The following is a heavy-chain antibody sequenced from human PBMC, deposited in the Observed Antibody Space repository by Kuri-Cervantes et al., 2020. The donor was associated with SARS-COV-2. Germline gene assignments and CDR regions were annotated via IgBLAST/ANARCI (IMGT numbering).Heavy chain of an antibody. CDR3: ARARYYDSSGYYSYYHYMDV. CDR1: GYSISSGYY. Sequence: SETLSLTCTVSGYSISSGYYWGWIRQPPGKGLEWIGSIYYSGSTYYNPSLKSRVTISVDTSKNQFSLKLSSVTAADTAVYYCARARYYDSSGYYSYYHYMDVWGKGTTVTVSS. V-gene: IGHV4-38-2*02. CDR2: IYYSGST. J-gene: IGHJ6*03. D-gene: IGHD3-22*01.